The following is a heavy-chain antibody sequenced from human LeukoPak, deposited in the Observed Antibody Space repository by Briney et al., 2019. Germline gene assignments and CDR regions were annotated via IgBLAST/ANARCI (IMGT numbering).Heavy chain of an antibody. V-gene: IGHV3-30-3*01. CDR2: ISYDGSNK. CDR1: GFTFSSYA. CDR3: AREVEVGWNRNFDY. J-gene: IGHJ4*02. Sequence: GGSLRLSCAASGFTFSSYAMHWVRQAPGKGLEWVAVISYDGSNKYYADSVKGRFTISRDNSKNTLYLQMNSLRAEDTAVYYCAREVEVGWNRNFDYWGQGTLVTVSS. D-gene: IGHD1/OR15-1a*01.